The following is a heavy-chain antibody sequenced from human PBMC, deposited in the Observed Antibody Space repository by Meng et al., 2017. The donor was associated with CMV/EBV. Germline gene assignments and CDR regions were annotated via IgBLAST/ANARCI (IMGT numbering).Heavy chain of an antibody. V-gene: IGHV3-30-3*01. CDR3: ARSIYSPLYDCWSGYHIDY. D-gene: IGHD3-3*01. CDR2: ISYDGSNK. CDR1: GFTFSSYA. Sequence: GESLKISCAASGFTFSSYAMHWVRQAPGKGLEWVAVISYDGSNKYYADSVKGRFTISRDNSKNTLYLQMNSLRAEDTAVYYCARSIYSPLYDCWSGYHIDYWGQGTLVTVSS. J-gene: IGHJ4*02.